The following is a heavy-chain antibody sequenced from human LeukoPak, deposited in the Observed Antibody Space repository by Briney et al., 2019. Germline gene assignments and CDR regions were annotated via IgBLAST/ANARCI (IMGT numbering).Heavy chain of an antibody. CDR1: GYTFTSYD. D-gene: IGHD3-16*01. CDR3: ARAPAASLTLTTFPWFDP. J-gene: IGHJ5*02. V-gene: IGHV1-8*01. Sequence: ASVKVSCKASGYTFTSYDINWVRQATGQGLEWMGWMNPNSGNTGYAQKFQGRATMTRNTSISTAYMELSSLRSEDTAVYYYARAPAASLTLTTFPWFDPWGQGTLVTVSS. CDR2: MNPNSGNT.